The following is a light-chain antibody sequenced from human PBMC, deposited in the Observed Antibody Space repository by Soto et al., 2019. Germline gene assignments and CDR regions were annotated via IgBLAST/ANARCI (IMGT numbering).Light chain of an antibody. Sequence: EIVLTQSPGTLSLSPGERATLSCRASQSISGNHLAWYQQKPGQAPSLLLYGASTRATGTPARFSGSGSGTEFTLTISSLPSEDFAVYYCQQYIRWPLTFGGGTKVYIK. J-gene: IGKJ4*01. CDR1: QSISGN. CDR3: QQYIRWPLT. V-gene: IGKV3-15*01. CDR2: GAS.